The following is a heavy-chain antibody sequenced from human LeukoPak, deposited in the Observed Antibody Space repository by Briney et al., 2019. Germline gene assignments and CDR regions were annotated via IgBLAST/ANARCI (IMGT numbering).Heavy chain of an antibody. Sequence: GGSLRLSCAASGFSFSSYWMSWVRQAPGKGLEWVGQISHDGSEKYYVDSVRGRFTFSRDNAKNSLYLQMNSLRAEDTAVYYCARDSSGTTFDYWGQGILVTVSS. D-gene: IGHD1-7*01. CDR1: GFSFSSYW. V-gene: IGHV3-7*01. CDR3: ARDSSGTTFDY. J-gene: IGHJ4*02. CDR2: ISHDGSEK.